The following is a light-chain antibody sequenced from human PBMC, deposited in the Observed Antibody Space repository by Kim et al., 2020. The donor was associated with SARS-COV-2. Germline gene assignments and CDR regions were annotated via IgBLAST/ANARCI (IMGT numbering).Light chain of an antibody. V-gene: IGLV3-19*01. Sequence: WGQTVRITCQGDSLRSYYASWYQQKPGQAPVLVIYGKNNRPSGIPDRFSGSSSGNTASLTITGAQAEDEADYYCNSRDSSGNHWVFGGGTQLTVL. CDR3: NSRDSSGNHWV. J-gene: IGLJ3*02. CDR2: GKN. CDR1: SLRSYY.